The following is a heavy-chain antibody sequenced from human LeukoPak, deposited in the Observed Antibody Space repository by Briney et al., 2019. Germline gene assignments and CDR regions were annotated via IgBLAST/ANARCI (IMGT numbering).Heavy chain of an antibody. D-gene: IGHD6-19*01. CDR3: ARGGYSSGWYLGSNFDY. Sequence: PSETLSLTCTVSGDSSSNSIYYWGWIRQPPGKGLEWIGTIDYSGSIYYNPSLKSRATISIDTSKNQFSLKLSSVTAADTAMYYCARGGYSSGWYLGSNFDYWGQGTLVTVSS. CDR2: IDYSGSI. V-gene: IGHV4-39*07. J-gene: IGHJ4*02. CDR1: GDSSSNSIYY.